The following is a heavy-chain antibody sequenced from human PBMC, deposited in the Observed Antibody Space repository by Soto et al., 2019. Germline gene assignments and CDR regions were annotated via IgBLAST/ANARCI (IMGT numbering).Heavy chain of an antibody. V-gene: IGHV3-30*18. Sequence: QVQLVESGGGVVQPGRSLRLSCAASGFTFSSYGMHWVRQAPGKGLEWVAVISYDGSNKYYADSVKGRFTISRDNSKNTLYLQMNSLRAEDTAVYYCAKQPRRYYYYYYGMDVWGQGTTVTVSS. CDR3: AKQPRRYYYYYYGMDV. J-gene: IGHJ6*02. CDR1: GFTFSSYG. CDR2: ISYDGSNK. D-gene: IGHD7-27*01.